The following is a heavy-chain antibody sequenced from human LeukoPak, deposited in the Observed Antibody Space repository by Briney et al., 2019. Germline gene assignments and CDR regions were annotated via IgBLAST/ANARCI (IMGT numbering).Heavy chain of an antibody. V-gene: IGHV4-59*08. D-gene: IGHD5-12*01. CDR2: IYYSGGT. Sequence: PSETLSLTCTVSGGSISSYYWSWIRQPPGKGLEWIGYIYYSGGTNYYLSLKSRVTISVAASKTQFSLRLNSVTAADTAVYYCARLVGYSGYGQRSFDIWGQGTMVTVSS. CDR1: GGSISSYY. J-gene: IGHJ3*02. CDR3: ARLVGYSGYGQRSFDI.